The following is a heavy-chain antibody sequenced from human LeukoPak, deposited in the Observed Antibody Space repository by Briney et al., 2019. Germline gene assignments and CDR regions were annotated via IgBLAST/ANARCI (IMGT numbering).Heavy chain of an antibody. CDR2: IYYSGST. D-gene: IGHD3-10*01. CDR3: ARDVLPRSPEGSFQTPVNWFDP. Sequence: PSETLSLTCTVSGGSISSSSYYWGWLRQPPGKGLEWIGSIYYSGSTYYNPSLKSRVTISVGTSKNQFSLKLSSVTAADTAVYYCARDVLPRSPEGSFQTPVNWFDPWGQGTLVTVSS. CDR1: GGSISSSSYY. J-gene: IGHJ5*02. V-gene: IGHV4-39*07.